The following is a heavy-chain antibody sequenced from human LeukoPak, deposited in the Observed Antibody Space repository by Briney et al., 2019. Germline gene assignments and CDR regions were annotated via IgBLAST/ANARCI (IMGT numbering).Heavy chain of an antibody. CDR3: ARVPYYYDSFFDI. CDR2: IYHSGST. V-gene: IGHV4-38-2*02. D-gene: IGHD3-22*01. J-gene: IGHJ3*02. CDR1: GGSISSYY. Sequence: SETLSLTCTVSGGSISSYYWSWIRQPPGKGLEWIGSIYHSGSTYYNPSLKSRVTISVDTSKNQFSLKLSSVTAADTAVYYCARVPYYYDSFFDIWGQGTMVTVSS.